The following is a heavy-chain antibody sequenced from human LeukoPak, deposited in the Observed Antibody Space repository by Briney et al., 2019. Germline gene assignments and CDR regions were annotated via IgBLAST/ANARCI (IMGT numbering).Heavy chain of an antibody. J-gene: IGHJ4*02. Sequence: GGSLRLSCAASGFTFSSYAMSWVRQAPGKGLEWVSAISGSGGSTYYADSVKGRFTISRDNSKNTLYLQMNSLRAEDTAVYFCARVRCSDGLCNFFDFWSQGTLVTVSS. CDR3: ARVRCSDGLCNFFDF. D-gene: IGHD2-15*01. V-gene: IGHV3-23*01. CDR2: ISGSGGST. CDR1: GFTFSSYA.